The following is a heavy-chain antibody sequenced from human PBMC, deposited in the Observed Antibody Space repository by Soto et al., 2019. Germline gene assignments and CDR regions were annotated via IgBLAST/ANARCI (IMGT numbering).Heavy chain of an antibody. D-gene: IGHD6-19*01. Sequence: QVHLLEAGPGLVEPSQTLSLSCSVSGDTMSSGEHYWSWIRQPPGGGLEWIGQIYYSGLALYNPSLKSRVTLSIDRSNDRFFLHLKSVTPADTAMYFCVAVFRRDWFYFWGQGLRVSVSS. V-gene: IGHV4-30-4*01. J-gene: IGHJ5*01. CDR3: VAVFRRDWFYF. CDR1: GDTMSSGEHY. CDR2: IYYSGLA.